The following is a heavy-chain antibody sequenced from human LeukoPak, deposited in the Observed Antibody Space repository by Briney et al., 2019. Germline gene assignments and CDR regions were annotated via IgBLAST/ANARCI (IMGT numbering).Heavy chain of an antibody. J-gene: IGHJ4*02. D-gene: IGHD2-2*01. V-gene: IGHV3-33*01. CDR3: ARGYCSSTTCPDPSFDY. CDR1: GFTFSNYC. Sequence: PGGSLRLSCAASGFTFSNYCMRWVRQAPGKGLEWVAVMWNDGRSKYCADSVKSRFTISRDNSKNTLYLQMNSLRAEDTAVYYCARGYCSSTTCPDPSFDYWGQGTLVTVSS. CDR2: MWNDGRSK.